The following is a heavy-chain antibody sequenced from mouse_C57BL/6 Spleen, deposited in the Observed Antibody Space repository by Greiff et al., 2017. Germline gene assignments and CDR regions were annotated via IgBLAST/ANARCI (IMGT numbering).Heavy chain of an antibody. J-gene: IGHJ2*01. CDR1: GFTFSDYY. CDR2: INYDGSST. D-gene: IGHD1-1*01. Sequence: EVKLVESEGGLVQPGSSMKLSCTASGFTFSDYYMAWVRQVPEKGLEWVANINYDGSSTYYLDSLKSRFIISRDNAKNILYLQMSSLKSEDTATYYCARDGHYGSGDYFDYWGQGTTLTVSS. V-gene: IGHV5-16*01. CDR3: ARDGHYGSGDYFDY.